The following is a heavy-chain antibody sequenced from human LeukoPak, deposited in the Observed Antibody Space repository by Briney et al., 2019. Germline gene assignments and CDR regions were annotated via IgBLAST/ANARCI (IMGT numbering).Heavy chain of an antibody. V-gene: IGHV3-74*01. D-gene: IGHD3-10*01. CDR2: INSDGSST. J-gene: IGHJ4*02. Sequence: GGSLRLSCAASGFTFSSYWMHWVRQAPGKGLVWVSRINSDGSSTSYADSVKGRFTISRDNAKNTLYLQMNSLRAEDTAVYYCARDRAYYGSGSLNDYWGQGTLVTVSS. CDR3: ARDRAYYGSGSLNDY. CDR1: GFTFSSYW.